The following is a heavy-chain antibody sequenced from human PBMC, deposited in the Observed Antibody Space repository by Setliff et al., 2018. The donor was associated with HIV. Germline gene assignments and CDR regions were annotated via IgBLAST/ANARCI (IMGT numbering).Heavy chain of an antibody. CDR1: GGSMSSYY. CDR3: ARGVPLLPPHY. Sequence: SETLSLTCTVSGGSMSSYYWSWIRQPAGKGLEWIGHIYTSGSTNYNPSLKSRVTMSVDTSKNQFSLRLSSVTAADTAVYYCARGVPLLPPHYWGQGTLVTVSS. J-gene: IGHJ4*02. V-gene: IGHV4-4*07. D-gene: IGHD2-21*02. CDR2: IYTSGST.